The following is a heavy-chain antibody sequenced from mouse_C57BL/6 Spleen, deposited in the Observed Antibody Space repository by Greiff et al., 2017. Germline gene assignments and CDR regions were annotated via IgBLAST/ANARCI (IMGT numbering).Heavy chain of an antibody. Sequence: QVQLKESGAELVRPGASVTLSCKASGYTFTDYEMHWVKQTPVHGLEWIGAIDPETGGTAYNQKFKGKAILTADKSSSTAYMELRSLTSEDSAVYYCTRSALAIYYDYDGYFDVWGTGTTVTVSS. V-gene: IGHV1-15*01. J-gene: IGHJ1*03. CDR2: IDPETGGT. D-gene: IGHD2-4*01. CDR3: TRSALAIYYDYDGYFDV. CDR1: GYTFTDYE.